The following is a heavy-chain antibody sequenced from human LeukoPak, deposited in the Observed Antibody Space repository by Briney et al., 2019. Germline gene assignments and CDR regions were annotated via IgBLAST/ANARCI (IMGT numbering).Heavy chain of an antibody. CDR1: GGTFSSYA. D-gene: IGHD2-15*01. CDR3: ASESQDSAPGRGY. J-gene: IGHJ4*02. Sequence: GASVKVSCKASGGTFSSYAISPVRPAPGQRVEWMGRIIPIIGTATYAQKFQGRVTITADKSTSTAYMELSSLRSEDTAVYYCASESQDSAPGRGYWGQGTLVTVSS. CDR2: IIPIIGTA. V-gene: IGHV1-69*04.